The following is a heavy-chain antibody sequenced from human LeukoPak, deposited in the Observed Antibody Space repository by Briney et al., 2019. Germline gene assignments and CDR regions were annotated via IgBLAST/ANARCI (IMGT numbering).Heavy chain of an antibody. D-gene: IGHD3-10*01. CDR2: IYYSGST. V-gene: IGHV4-39*07. CDR3: ARGDGGTMVRGVIRRRWNRYWYFDL. CDR1: GGSISSSSYY. J-gene: IGHJ2*01. Sequence: SETLSLTCTVSGGSISSSSYYWGWIRQPPGKGLEWIGSIYYSGSTYYNPSLKSRVTISVDTSKNQFSLKLSSVTAADTAVYYCARGDGGTMVRGVIRRRWNRYWYFDLWGRGTLVTVSS.